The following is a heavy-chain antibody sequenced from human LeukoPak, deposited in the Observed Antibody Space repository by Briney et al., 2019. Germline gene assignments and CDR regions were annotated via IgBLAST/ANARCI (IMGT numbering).Heavy chain of an antibody. J-gene: IGHJ5*02. D-gene: IGHD1-20*01. CDR3: ATVNWNRLNWFDP. CDR2: INPSGGST. V-gene: IGHV1-46*01. Sequence: ASVKVSCKASGYTFTSYYMHWVRQAPGQGLEWMGIINPSGGSTSYAQKFQGRVTMTRDMSTSTVYMELSSLRSEDTAVYYCATVNWNRLNWFDPWGQGTLVTVSS. CDR1: GYTFTSYY.